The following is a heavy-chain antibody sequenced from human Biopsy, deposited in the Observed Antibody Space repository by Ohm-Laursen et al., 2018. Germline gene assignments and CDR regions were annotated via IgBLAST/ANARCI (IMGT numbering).Heavy chain of an antibody. D-gene: IGHD6-6*01. CDR3: ARDSSRRAREGGMDA. V-gene: IGHV3-21*01. J-gene: IGHJ5*02. CDR2: ISETSSHI. Sequence: SLRLSCTASGFSVSSYDMNWVRQAPGKGLEWISYISETSSHIYDADSVRGRFTVARDIAKNSLYLQLNSLGVEDTAVYYCARDSSRRAREGGMDAWGQGTLVTVSS. CDR1: GFSVSSYD.